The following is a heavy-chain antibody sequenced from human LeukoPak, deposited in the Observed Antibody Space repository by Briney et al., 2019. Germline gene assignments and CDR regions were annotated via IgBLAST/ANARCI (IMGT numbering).Heavy chain of an antibody. CDR3: ARDQAPYYYDSSGNYPSAFDI. J-gene: IGHJ3*02. Sequence: GGSLRLSCAASGFTFNSYGMHWVRQATGKGLEWAAVIWYDGSNKYYADSVKGRFTISRDNSKNTLYLQMNSLRAGDTAVYYCARDQAPYYYDSSGNYPSAFDIWGQGTMVTVSS. CDR2: IWYDGSNK. D-gene: IGHD3-22*01. CDR1: GFTFNSYG. V-gene: IGHV3-33*01.